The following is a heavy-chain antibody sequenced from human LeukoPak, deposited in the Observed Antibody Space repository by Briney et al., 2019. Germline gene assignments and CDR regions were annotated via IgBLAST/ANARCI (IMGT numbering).Heavy chain of an antibody. D-gene: IGHD6-19*01. CDR1: GFTFSSYA. CDR2: ISDSGGST. J-gene: IGHJ5*02. CDR3: GKDGGQYSSGPEFDP. Sequence: GGSLRLSCAASGFTFSSYAMSWVRQAPGKGLEWVSAISDSGGSTYYADSVKGRFTIPRDNSKNMVHLQMNSLRADDTAIYYCGKDGGQYSSGPEFDPRGQGALVTVSS. V-gene: IGHV3-23*01.